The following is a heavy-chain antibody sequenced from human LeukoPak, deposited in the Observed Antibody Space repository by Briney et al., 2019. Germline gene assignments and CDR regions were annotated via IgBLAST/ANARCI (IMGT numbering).Heavy chain of an antibody. CDR3: ARESNYGGNPNFDY. Sequence: ASVKVSCKASGYTFTSYYMHWVRQAPGQGLEWMGWISAYNGNTNYAQKLQGRVTMTTDTSTSTAYMELRSLRSDDTAVYHCARESNYGGNPNFDYWGQGTLVTVSS. D-gene: IGHD4-23*01. V-gene: IGHV1-18*04. J-gene: IGHJ4*02. CDR2: ISAYNGNT. CDR1: GYTFTSYY.